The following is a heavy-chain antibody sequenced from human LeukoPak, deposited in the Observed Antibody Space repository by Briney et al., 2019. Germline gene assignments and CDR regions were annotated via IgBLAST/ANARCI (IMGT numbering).Heavy chain of an antibody. CDR1: GGSFSGYY. J-gene: IGHJ5*02. D-gene: IGHD3-10*01. CDR3: ARGGRHTGSFGH. CDR2: INHSGST. Sequence: SETLSLTCAVYGGSFSGYYWSWIRQPPGEGLEWIGEINHSGSTNYNPSLKSRVTISVDTSKNQFSLKLSSVTAADTAVYYCARGGRHTGSFGHWGQGTLVTVSS. V-gene: IGHV4-34*01.